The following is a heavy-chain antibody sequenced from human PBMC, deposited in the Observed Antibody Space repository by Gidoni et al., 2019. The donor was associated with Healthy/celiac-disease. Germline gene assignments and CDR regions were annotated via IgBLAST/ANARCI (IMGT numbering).Heavy chain of an antibody. J-gene: IGHJ4*02. Sequence: EVQLVESGGGLVQPGRSLRLYCTASGFTFGDYAMSWFRQAPGKGLEWVGFIRSKAYGGTTEYAASVKGRFTISRDDSKSIAYLQMNSLKTEDTAVYYCTRVRDIVVVPAATAVDYWGQGTLVTVSS. CDR2: IRSKAYGGTT. D-gene: IGHD2-2*01. V-gene: IGHV3-49*03. CDR3: TRVRDIVVVPAATAVDY. CDR1: GFTFGDYA.